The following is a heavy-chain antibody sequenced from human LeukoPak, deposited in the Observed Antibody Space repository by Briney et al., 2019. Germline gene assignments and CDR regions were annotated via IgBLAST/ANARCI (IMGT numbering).Heavy chain of an antibody. J-gene: IGHJ5*02. D-gene: IGHD6-13*01. Sequence: PSETLSLTCTVSGGSISSYYWSWIRQPAGKGLEWIGRIYTSGSTNYNPSPKSRVTMSVDTSKNQFSLKLSSVTAADTAVYYCARDWSGGLTSYSQQLVGGYWFDTWGQGTLVTVSS. CDR3: ARDWSGGLTSYSQQLVGGYWFDT. V-gene: IGHV4-4*07. CDR1: GGSISSYY. CDR2: IYTSGST.